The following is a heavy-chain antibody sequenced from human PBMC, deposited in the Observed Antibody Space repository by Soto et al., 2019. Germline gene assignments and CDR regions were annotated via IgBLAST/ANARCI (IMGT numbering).Heavy chain of an antibody. Sequence: GGSLRLSCVASGFTISQYWISWVRQAPGKGLEWVANIKRDGSETYYVDSVKGRFTISRDNAKNSLYLQMNSLRAEDTAVYYCAGLYYDILTGYYRQIDDWGQGTLVTVSS. V-gene: IGHV3-7*03. CDR3: AGLYYDILTGYYRQIDD. CDR1: GFTISQYW. CDR2: IKRDGSET. J-gene: IGHJ4*02. D-gene: IGHD3-9*01.